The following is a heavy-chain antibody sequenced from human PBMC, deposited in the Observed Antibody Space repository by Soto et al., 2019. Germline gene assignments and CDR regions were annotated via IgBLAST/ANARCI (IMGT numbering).Heavy chain of an antibody. CDR2: IYYTGST. Sequence: QVQLQESGPGLVKPSQILSLTCTVSGGSISSGGYYWSWIRQHPGKGLEWIWYIYYTGSTYYNPSNKSRVTISADTSKNQFSLKLSSVTAADTAVYYCARDPERTGGAFDIWGQGTMVTVSS. CDR1: GGSISSGGYY. J-gene: IGHJ3*02. CDR3: ARDPERTGGAFDI. V-gene: IGHV4-31*03. D-gene: IGHD3-16*01.